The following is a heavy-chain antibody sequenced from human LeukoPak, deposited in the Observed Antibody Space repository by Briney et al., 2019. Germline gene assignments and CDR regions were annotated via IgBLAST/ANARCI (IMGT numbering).Heavy chain of an antibody. V-gene: IGHV5-51*01. CDR1: GYSFTSYW. CDR2: IYPGDSDT. Sequence: AGESLKISCKGSGYSFTSYWIVWVRQMPGKGLEWMGTIYPGDSDTRYSPSFQGQVTISADKSISTAYLQWSSLKASDTAMYYCATSGDYVFYYFDYWGQGTLVTVSS. D-gene: IGHD4-17*01. CDR3: ATSGDYVFYYFDY. J-gene: IGHJ4*02.